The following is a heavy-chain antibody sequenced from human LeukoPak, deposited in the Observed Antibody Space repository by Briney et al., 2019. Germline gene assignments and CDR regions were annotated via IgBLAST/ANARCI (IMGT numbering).Heavy chain of an antibody. Sequence: PSETLSLTCTVSGGSTSTYYWSWIRQPPGKGLEWIGYIYYSGSTNYNPSLKSRVTTSVDTSKNQFSLKLSSVTAADTAVYYCARDTGTVVDYWGQGTLVTVSS. CDR2: IYYSGST. CDR3: ARDTGTVVDY. J-gene: IGHJ4*02. CDR1: GGSTSTYY. V-gene: IGHV4-59*01. D-gene: IGHD4-23*01.